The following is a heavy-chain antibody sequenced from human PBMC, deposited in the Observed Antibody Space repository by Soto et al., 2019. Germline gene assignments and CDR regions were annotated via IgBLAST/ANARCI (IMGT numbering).Heavy chain of an antibody. CDR3: TRLSPYIVVVPAAMYTAHYYYYMDV. CDR2: IRSKANSYAT. CDR1: GFAFSGSA. Sequence: GGSLGLSCAASGFAFSGSAMPGVRQASGKGLEWVGRIRSKANSYATAYAASVKGGFTISRDDSKNTAYLQMNSLKTEDTAVYYCTRLSPYIVVVPAAMYTAHYYYYMDVWGKGTTVTVSS. J-gene: IGHJ6*03. D-gene: IGHD2-2*01. V-gene: IGHV3-73*01.